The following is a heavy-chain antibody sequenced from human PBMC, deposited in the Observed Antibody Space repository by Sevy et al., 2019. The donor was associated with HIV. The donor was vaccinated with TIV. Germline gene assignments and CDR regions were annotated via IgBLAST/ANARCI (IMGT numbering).Heavy chain of an antibody. D-gene: IGHD3-22*01. V-gene: IGHV3-33*01. CDR3: ARPRRDYYDSSGHLGFDI. J-gene: IGHJ3*02. CDR1: GFTFSSYG. CDR2: IWYDGSNK. Sequence: GGSLRLSCAASGFTFSSYGVHWVRQAPGKGLEWVAVIWYDGSNKYYADSVKGRFTISRDNSKNTLYLQMNSLRAEDTAVYYCARPRRDYYDSSGHLGFDIWGQGTMVTVSS.